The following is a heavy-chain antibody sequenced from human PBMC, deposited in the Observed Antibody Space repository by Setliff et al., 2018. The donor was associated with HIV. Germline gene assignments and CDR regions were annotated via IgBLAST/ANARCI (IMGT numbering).Heavy chain of an antibody. CDR1: GYIFTSYA. CDR2: MNPFSGDT. D-gene: IGHD3-3*01. Sequence: RASVKVSCKASGYIFTSYAMNWVRQATGQGLEWMARMNPFSGDTAFAQKFHGRVTLTRNTSRRTAYMTLNTLKYEDTAVYYCTRGPWGYDFWNGPSPMEVWGQGTSVTVSS. J-gene: IGHJ6*02. V-gene: IGHV1-8*02. CDR3: TRGPWGYDFWNGPSPMEV.